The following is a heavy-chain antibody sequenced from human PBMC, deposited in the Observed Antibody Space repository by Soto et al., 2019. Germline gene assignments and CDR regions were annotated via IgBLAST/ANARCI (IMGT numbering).Heavy chain of an antibody. CDR2: IRNKANSYTT. CDR1: GFIFSDHY. D-gene: IGHD4-4*01. V-gene: IGHV3-72*01. CDR3: SRAGILTTPYYFDY. J-gene: IGHJ4*02. Sequence: EVQLVESGGGLVQPGGSLRLSCAASGFIFSDHYMDWVRQAPGKGLEWVGRIRNKANSYTTEYAASVKGRFTISRDDAKNSLYLQMNSLRTEDTALYFCSRAGILTTPYYFDYWAQGTLVTVSP.